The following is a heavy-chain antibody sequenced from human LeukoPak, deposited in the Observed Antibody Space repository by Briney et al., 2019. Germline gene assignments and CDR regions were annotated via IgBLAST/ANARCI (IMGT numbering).Heavy chain of an antibody. Sequence: GGSLRLSCVGSGFTFSDFYMAWIRQTPGKGLQRVSYFSPGSDGKGLADSVKDRFTISRDNSKNTLDLQMNSLRGEDTAVYYCAKDQKWGPAGYYFDSWGQGTLVTVSS. J-gene: IGHJ4*02. CDR3: AKDQKWGPAGYYFDS. CDR1: GFTFSDFY. V-gene: IGHV3-11*06. CDR2: FSPGSDGK. D-gene: IGHD2-2*01.